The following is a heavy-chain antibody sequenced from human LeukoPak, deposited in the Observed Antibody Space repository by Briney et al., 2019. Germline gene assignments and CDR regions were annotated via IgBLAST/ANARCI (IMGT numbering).Heavy chain of an antibody. CDR1: GGSISSYY. J-gene: IGHJ4*02. V-gene: IGHV4-4*07. D-gene: IGHD3-9*01. CDR2: IYTSGST. CDR3: ARDGGVDYDILTGYYNVRGGFDY. Sequence: SETLSLTCTVSGGSISSYYWSWIRQPAGKGLEWIGRIYTSGSTNYNPSLKSRVTMSVDTSKNQFSLKLSSVTAADTAVYYCARDGGVDYDILTGYYNVRGGFDYWGQGTLVTASS.